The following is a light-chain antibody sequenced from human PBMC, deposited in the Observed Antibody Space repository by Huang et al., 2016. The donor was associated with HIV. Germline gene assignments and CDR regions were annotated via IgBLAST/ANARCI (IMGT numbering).Light chain of an antibody. J-gene: IGKJ1*01. V-gene: IGKV3-15*01. CDR1: QSVSSN. CDR2: GAS. CDR3: QQYNNWPPT. Sequence: EIVMTQSPATLSVSPGERATLSCRASQSVSSNLAWYQQKPGQAPRLLIYGASTRATGFPARCSGSGSGTEFTLTISSLQSEDFAVYYCQQYNNWPPTFGQGTKVEIK.